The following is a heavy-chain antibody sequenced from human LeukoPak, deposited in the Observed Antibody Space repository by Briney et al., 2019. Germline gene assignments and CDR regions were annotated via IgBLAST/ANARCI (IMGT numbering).Heavy chain of an antibody. Sequence: GASVTVSCKASGYIFTNNAMNWVRQAPGQGLEWMGWINTNTRNPTYAQGFTGRFVFSLDTSVSTAYLKISSLKAEDTAVYYCARIRAPSSFGQRESDYWGQGTLVTVSS. D-gene: IGHD3-3*02. J-gene: IGHJ4*02. CDR2: INTNTRNP. CDR1: GYIFTNNA. CDR3: ARIRAPSSFGQRESDY. V-gene: IGHV7-4-1*02.